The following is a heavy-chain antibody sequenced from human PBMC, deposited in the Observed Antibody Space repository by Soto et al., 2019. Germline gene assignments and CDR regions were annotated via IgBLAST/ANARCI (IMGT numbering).Heavy chain of an antibody. CDR2: ISYDGSDK. D-gene: IGHD5-18*01. J-gene: IGHJ4*02. V-gene: IGHV3-30-3*01. CDR3: ARDAGYSYGPFDY. Sequence: GGSLRLSCAASGFTFSSYAMHWVRQTPGKGLEWVAVISYDGSDKYYADSVKGRFTISRDNSKNTLYMQMNSLREEDTDVYYCARDAGYSYGPFDYWGQGTLVTVSS. CDR1: GFTFSSYA.